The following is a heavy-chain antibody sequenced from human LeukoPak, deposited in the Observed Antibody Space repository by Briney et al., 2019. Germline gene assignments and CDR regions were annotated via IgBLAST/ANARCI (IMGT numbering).Heavy chain of an antibody. CDR3: ATLPSGGKSGY. V-gene: IGHV1-3*01. Sequence: ASVKVSCKASGYTFTSYAMHWVRQAPGQRLERMGWINAGNGNTKYSQKFQGRVTITRDTSASTAYMELSSLRSEDTAVYYCATLPSGGKSGYWGQGTLVTVSS. CDR1: GYTFTSYA. D-gene: IGHD4-23*01. CDR2: INAGNGNT. J-gene: IGHJ4*02.